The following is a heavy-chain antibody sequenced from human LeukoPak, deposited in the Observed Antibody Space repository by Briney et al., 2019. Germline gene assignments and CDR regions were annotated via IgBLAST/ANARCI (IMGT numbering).Heavy chain of an antibody. D-gene: IGHD2-15*01. Sequence: KPSETLSLTCTVSGGSISSYYWSWIRQPPGKGLEWIGYIYYSGSTNYNPSLKSRVTISVDTSKNQFSLKLSSVTAADTAVYYCAVGREVALDYWGQGTLVTVSS. J-gene: IGHJ4*02. CDR3: AVGREVALDY. CDR1: GGSISSYY. V-gene: IGHV4-59*01. CDR2: IYYSGST.